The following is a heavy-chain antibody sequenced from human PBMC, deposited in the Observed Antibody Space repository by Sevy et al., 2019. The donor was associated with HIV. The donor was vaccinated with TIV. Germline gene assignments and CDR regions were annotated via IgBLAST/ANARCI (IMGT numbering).Heavy chain of an antibody. D-gene: IGHD1-1*01. CDR3: AKERGVPWGAYHFDY. V-gene: IGHV3-23*01. Sequence: GGSLRLSCAASGFTFSSYAMSWVRQAPGNGLEWVSGISGTGYSTYYADSVKGRFTISRDNSKNTLYLQMNNLRAEDTAVYYCAKERGVPWGAYHFDYCGQGTLVTVSS. J-gene: IGHJ4*02. CDR1: GFTFSSYA. CDR2: ISGTGYST.